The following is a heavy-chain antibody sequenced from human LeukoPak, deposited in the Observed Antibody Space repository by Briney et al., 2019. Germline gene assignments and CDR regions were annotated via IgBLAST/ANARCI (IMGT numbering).Heavy chain of an antibody. Sequence: GGSLRLSCAASGFTFSAYAMSWVRQAPGKGLEWVSDITGSSSTIYYADSVKGRFTISRDNAKNSLYLQMNSLRDEDTAVYYCARGDGWFGELLNFDYWGQGTLVTVSS. V-gene: IGHV3-48*02. CDR1: GFTFSAYA. CDR3: ARGDGWFGELLNFDY. D-gene: IGHD3-10*01. J-gene: IGHJ4*02. CDR2: ITGSSSTI.